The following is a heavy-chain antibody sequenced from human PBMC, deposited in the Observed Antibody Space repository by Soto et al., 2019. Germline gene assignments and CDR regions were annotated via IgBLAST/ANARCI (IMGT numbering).Heavy chain of an antibody. CDR2: ISYDGSNK. V-gene: IGHV3-30*03. D-gene: IGHD3-22*01. J-gene: IGHJ5*02. CDR1: GFTFSSYG. CDR3: ARRFHDSSGSYPFDP. Sequence: PGGSLRLSCAASGFTFSSYGMHWVRQAPGKGLEWVAVISYDGSNKYYADSVKGRFTISRDNSKNTLYLQMNSLRAEDTAVYYCARRFHDSSGSYPFDPWGQGTLVTVSS.